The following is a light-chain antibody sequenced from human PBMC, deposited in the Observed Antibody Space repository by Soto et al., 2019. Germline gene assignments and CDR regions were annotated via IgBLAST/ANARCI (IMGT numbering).Light chain of an antibody. Sequence: DIQMTQSPSSLSASVGYRVTITCRSSQGISNWLGWYQQKPGRVPKLLIYAASTLHSGVPSRFSGSGSGTDFTLTISSLQTEDVATYYCQKYNSAPWTFGQGTKV. CDR1: QGISNW. V-gene: IGKV1-27*01. CDR3: QKYNSAPWT. CDR2: AAS. J-gene: IGKJ1*01.